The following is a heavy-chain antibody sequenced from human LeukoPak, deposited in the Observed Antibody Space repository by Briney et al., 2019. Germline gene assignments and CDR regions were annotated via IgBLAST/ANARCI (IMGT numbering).Heavy chain of an antibody. J-gene: IGHJ4*02. Sequence: ASVKVSCKASGYTFTNYAMHWVRQAPGQRLEWMGWINAGNGYTKYSQKFQARVTITRDTSASTAYMELTSLRSEDTAVYYCARTPGGSGSYHNGDDHWGQGTLVTVSS. D-gene: IGHD3-10*01. CDR2: INAGNGYT. CDR3: ARTPGGSGSYHNGDDH. V-gene: IGHV1-3*01. CDR1: GYTFTNYA.